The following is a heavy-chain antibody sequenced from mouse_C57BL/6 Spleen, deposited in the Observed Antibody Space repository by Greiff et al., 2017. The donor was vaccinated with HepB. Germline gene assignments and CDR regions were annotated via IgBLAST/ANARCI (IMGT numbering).Heavy chain of an antibody. V-gene: IGHV5-12*01. CDR3: ARQYGSGQFAY. CDR1: GFTFSDYY. D-gene: IGHD3-2*02. CDR2: ISNGGGST. J-gene: IGHJ3*01. Sequence: EVQRVESGGGLVQPGGSLKLSCAASGFTFSDYYMYWVRQTPEKRLEWVAYISNGGGSTYYPDTVKGRFTISRDNAKNTLYLQMSRLKSEDTAMYYCARQYGSGQFAYWGQGTLVTVSA.